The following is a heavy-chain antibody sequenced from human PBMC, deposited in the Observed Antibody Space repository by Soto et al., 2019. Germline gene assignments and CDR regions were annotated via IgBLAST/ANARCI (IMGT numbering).Heavy chain of an antibody. CDR1: GGSLCSYY. J-gene: IGHJ5*02. V-gene: IGHV4-59*01. CDR2: IYYSGST. Sequence: ASETLSLTCSFSGGSLCSYYWSWIRQPPGKGLEWIGYIYYSGSTNYNPSLKSRVTMSVDTSKNQVSLRLHSVTAADTAVYYCARSVFPWGQGTLVTVSS. CDR3: ARSVFP.